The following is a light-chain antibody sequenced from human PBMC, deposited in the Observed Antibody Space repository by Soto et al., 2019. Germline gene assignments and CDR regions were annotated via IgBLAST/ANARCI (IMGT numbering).Light chain of an antibody. V-gene: IGLV2-14*01. CDR2: DVS. J-gene: IGLJ1*01. Sequence: QSAVTQPASVSGSPGQSITIYCTGTSSDVGGYNYVSWYQQHPGKAPKLMIYDVSNRPSGVSNRFSGSKSGNTASLTISGLQAEDEADYYCSSYTSSSTLKVFGTGTKVTVL. CDR3: SSYTSSSTLKV. CDR1: SSDVGGYNY.